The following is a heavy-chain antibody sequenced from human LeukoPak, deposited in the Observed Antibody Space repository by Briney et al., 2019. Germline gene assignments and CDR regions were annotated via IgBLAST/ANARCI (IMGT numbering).Heavy chain of an antibody. Sequence: GGSLRLSCAASGFTVNRNYMSWVRQAPGKGLECVSVIYSGGTTWYADSVKGRFTISRDTNTLYLQMNSLRAEDTAVYYCARKSDSLLVREGDCWGQGTLVTVPS. CDR1: GFTVNRNY. CDR2: IYSGGTT. CDR3: ARKSDSLLVREGDC. J-gene: IGHJ4*02. V-gene: IGHV3-66*01. D-gene: IGHD3-10*01.